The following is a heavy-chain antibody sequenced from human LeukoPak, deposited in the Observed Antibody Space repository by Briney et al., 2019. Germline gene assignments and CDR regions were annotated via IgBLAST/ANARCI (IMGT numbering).Heavy chain of an antibody. CDR2: IYPGDSDT. V-gene: IGHV5-51*01. Sequence: GESLKISCKGSGYSFTNYWIGWVRQMPGKGLEWMGVIYPGDSDTRYNPSFQSQVTISADKSISTAYLQWSSLKASDTAMYYCARRPGEDFGDHWGQGTLVTVSS. J-gene: IGHJ4*02. CDR3: ARRPGEDFGDH. CDR1: GYSFTNYW. D-gene: IGHD3-10*01.